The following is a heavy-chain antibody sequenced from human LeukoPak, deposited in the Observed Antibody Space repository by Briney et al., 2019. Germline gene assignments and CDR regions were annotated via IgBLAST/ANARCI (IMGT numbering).Heavy chain of an antibody. CDR1: GFTFSSYA. J-gene: IGHJ4*02. CDR3: ARGVYQFDY. V-gene: IGHV3-30-3*01. D-gene: IGHD3-16*02. Sequence: PGGSLRLSCAASGFTFSSYALHWVRQAPGKGLEWVAVISYDGSNKYFADSVKGRFTISRDNANNSLYLQMNSLRAEDTALYYCARGVYQFDYWGQGTLVTVSS. CDR2: ISYDGSNK.